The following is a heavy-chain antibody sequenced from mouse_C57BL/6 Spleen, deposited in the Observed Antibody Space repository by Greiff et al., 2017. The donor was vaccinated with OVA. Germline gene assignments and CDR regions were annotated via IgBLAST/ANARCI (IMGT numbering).Heavy chain of an antibody. J-gene: IGHJ4*01. CDR3: ARGSITTVVASYAMDY. Sequence: QVQLKESGAELVKPGASVKISCKASGYAFSSYWMNWVKQRPGKGLEWIGQIYPGDGDTNYNGKFKGKATLTADKSSSTAYMQLSSLTSEDSAVYFCARGSITTVVASYAMDYWGQGTSVTVSS. V-gene: IGHV1-80*01. CDR1: GYAFSSYW. CDR2: IYPGDGDT. D-gene: IGHD1-1*01.